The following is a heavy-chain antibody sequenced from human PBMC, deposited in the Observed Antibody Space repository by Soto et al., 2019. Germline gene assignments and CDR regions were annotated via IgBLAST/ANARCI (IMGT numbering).Heavy chain of an antibody. Sequence: PGGSLRLSCAASGFTFSIYWMHWVRQAPGKGLVWVSRINSDGSSTSYADSVKGRFTISRDNAKNTLYLQMNSLRAEDTAVYYCARAGNEGEYSSPNAYYYYYMDVWGKGTTVTVSS. J-gene: IGHJ6*03. CDR3: ARAGNEGEYSSPNAYYYYYMDV. CDR1: GFTFSIYW. V-gene: IGHV3-74*01. D-gene: IGHD6-6*01. CDR2: INSDGSST.